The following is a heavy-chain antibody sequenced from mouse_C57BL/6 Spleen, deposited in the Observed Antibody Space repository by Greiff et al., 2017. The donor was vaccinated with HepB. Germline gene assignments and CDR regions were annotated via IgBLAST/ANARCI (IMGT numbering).Heavy chain of an antibody. CDR1: GYTFTDYY. CDR3: ANYYSNYYFDY. J-gene: IGHJ2*01. V-gene: IGHV1-26*01. D-gene: IGHD2-5*01. CDR2: INPNNGGT. Sequence: EVQLQQSGPELVKPGASVKISCKASGYTFTDYYMNWVKQSHGKSLEWIGDINPNNGGTSYNQKFKGKATLTVDKSSSTAYMELRSLTSEDSAVYYCANYYSNYYFDYWGQGTTLTVSS.